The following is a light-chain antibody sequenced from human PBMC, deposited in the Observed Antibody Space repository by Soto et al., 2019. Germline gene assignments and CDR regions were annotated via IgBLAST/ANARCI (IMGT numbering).Light chain of an antibody. Sequence: QSVLTQPPSVSGAPGQRVTISCTGSSSNIGAGFDVHWYQHLPGTAPKLLIYCTSNRPSGVPDRFSGSKSGASASLAITGLQAEDESDYYCQSYDSSLSSWVFGGGTKVTVL. CDR1: SSNIGAGFD. CDR3: QSYDSSLSSWV. CDR2: CTS. J-gene: IGLJ3*02. V-gene: IGLV1-40*01.